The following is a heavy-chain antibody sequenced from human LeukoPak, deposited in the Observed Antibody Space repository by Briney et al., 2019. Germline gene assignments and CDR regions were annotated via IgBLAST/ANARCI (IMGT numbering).Heavy chain of an antibody. J-gene: IGHJ3*02. V-gene: IGHV3-74*01. CDR1: GFTFSSYW. CDR2: INSDGSST. CDR3: ARRLAYCGGDCYSFAFDI. Sequence: GGSLRLSCAASGFTFSSYWMHWVRQAPGKGLVWVSRINSDGSSTSYADSVKGRFTISRGNAKNTLYLQMNSLRAEDTAVYYCARRLAYCGGDCYSFAFDIWGQGTMVTVSS. D-gene: IGHD2-21*02.